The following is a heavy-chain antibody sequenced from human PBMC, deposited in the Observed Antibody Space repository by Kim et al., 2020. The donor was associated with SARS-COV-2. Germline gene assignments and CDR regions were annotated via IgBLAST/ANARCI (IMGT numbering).Heavy chain of an antibody. V-gene: IGHV6-1*01. J-gene: IGHJ5*02. CDR2: TYYRSKWYN. CDR1: GDSVSSNSAA. D-gene: IGHD2-2*01. Sequence: SQTLSLTCAISGDSVSSNSAAWNWIRQSPSRGLEWLGRTYYRSKWYNDYAVSVKSRITINPDTSKNQFSLQLNSVTPEDTAVYYCAREGSPPSPPDIVVVPAAGPRWFDPWGQGTLVTVSS. CDR3: AREGSPPSPPDIVVVPAAGPRWFDP.